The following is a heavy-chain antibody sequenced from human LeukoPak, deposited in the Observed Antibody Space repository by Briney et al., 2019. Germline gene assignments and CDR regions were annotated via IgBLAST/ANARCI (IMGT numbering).Heavy chain of an antibody. J-gene: IGHJ6*04. CDR1: GFTFSSYE. D-gene: IGHD5-18*01. V-gene: IGHV3-48*03. Sequence: GGSLRLSCAASGFTFSSYEMNWVRQAPGKGLEWVSYISSSGSTIYYADSVKGRFTISRGNAKNSLYLQMNSLRAEDTAVYYCARDGRGYSYGSRSGYYGMDVWGKGTTVTVSS. CDR2: ISSSGSTI. CDR3: ARDGRGYSYGSRSGYYGMDV.